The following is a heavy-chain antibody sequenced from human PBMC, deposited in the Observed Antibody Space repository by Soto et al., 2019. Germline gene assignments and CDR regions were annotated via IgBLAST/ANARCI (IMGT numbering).Heavy chain of an antibody. V-gene: IGHV4-30-4*01. D-gene: IGHD2-21*01. Sequence: SETLSLTCTVSGGSISSGDYYWSWIRQPPGKGLEWIGYIYYSGSTYYNPSLKSRVTISVDTSKNQFSLKLSSVTAADTAVYYCARAKTPRIVVVPLFDYWGQGTLVTVS. J-gene: IGHJ4*02. CDR1: GGSISSGDYY. CDR2: IYYSGST. CDR3: ARAKTPRIVVVPLFDY.